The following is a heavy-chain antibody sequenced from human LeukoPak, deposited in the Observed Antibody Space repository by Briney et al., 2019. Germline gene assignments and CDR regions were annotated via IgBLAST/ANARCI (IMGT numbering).Heavy chain of an antibody. V-gene: IGHV3-66*01. J-gene: IGHJ3*02. CDR2: IYSGGST. CDR3: ARGALAGTRFYACDI. D-gene: IGHD6-19*01. Sequence: GGSLRLSCAVSRLTVSINYMSWVRQAPGKGLEWVSVIYSGGSTYYADSGKGRFTISRDNSKNTLYLQMNSLSAEETAVYYCARGALAGTRFYACDIWGQGTMVTVSS. CDR1: RLTVSINY.